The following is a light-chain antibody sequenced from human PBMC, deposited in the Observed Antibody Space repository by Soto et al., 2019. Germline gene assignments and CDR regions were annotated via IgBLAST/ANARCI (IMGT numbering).Light chain of an antibody. Sequence: AIQVTQSPSSLSASVGDRVTITCRASQDIRNDLAWHQQKPGQAPNLLIFAAFNLQSGVPSRFSGGGSGTHFTLTISSLQPDDFASYFCLQYYNFSWTFGQGTKVDIK. CDR1: QDIRND. J-gene: IGKJ1*01. CDR2: AAF. V-gene: IGKV1-6*01. CDR3: LQYYNFSWT.